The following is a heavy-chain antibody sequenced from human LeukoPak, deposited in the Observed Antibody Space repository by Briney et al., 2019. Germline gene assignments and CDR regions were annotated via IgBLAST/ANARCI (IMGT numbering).Heavy chain of an antibody. V-gene: IGHV1-46*02. J-gene: IGHJ6*02. CDR2: KFSHDGTT. CDR3: ARDSGNFHYDMDV. D-gene: IGHD3-10*01. CDR1: GYSFNSHH. Sequence: AASVTVSCKPSGYSFNSHHVHWVRQAPGQGLEWMGVKFSHDGTTSYTQNFQGRLTMTRDTSTSTVYMELSSLRSEDTAVYYCARDSGNFHYDMDVWGQGTTVIISS.